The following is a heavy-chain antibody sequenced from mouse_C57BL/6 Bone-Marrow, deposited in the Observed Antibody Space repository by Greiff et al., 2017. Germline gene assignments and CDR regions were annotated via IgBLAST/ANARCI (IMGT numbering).Heavy chain of an antibody. Sequence: DVKLQESGPELVKPGASVKISCKASGYSFTGYYMNWVKQSPEKSLEWIGEINPSTGGTTYNQKFKAKATLTVDKSSSTAYMQLKSLTSEDSAVYYCAITGGYFDVWGTGTTVTVSS. CDR1: GYSFTGYY. D-gene: IGHD4-1*01. CDR2: INPSTGGT. J-gene: IGHJ1*03. V-gene: IGHV1-42*01. CDR3: AITGGYFDV.